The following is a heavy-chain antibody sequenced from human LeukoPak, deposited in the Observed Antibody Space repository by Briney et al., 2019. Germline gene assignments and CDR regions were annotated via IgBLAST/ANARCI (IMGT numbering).Heavy chain of an antibody. J-gene: IGHJ4*02. CDR2: IYYSGST. CDR3: ARGRRYDILTGYSDY. CDR1: GGSISSYY. D-gene: IGHD3-9*01. Sequence: SETLSLTCTVSGGSISSYYWSWIRQPPGKGLEWIGYIYYSGSTNYNPSLKSRVTISVDTSKNQFSLKLSSVTAADTAVYYCARGRRYDILTGYSDYWGQGTLVTVSS. V-gene: IGHV4-59*01.